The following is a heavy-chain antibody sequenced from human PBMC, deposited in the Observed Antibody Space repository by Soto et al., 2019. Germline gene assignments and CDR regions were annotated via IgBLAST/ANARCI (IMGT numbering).Heavy chain of an antibody. V-gene: IGHV3-74*01. Sequence: GASLKVSWAASACLFISLWMDWVRQAPGEGLVWVSRINPDGRTINYADSVKGRFTISRDNAKNTLYLQMNILRVEDTPVYFCATAGNYRFDHWGLGTLVTVSS. D-gene: IGHD1-1*01. CDR3: ATAGNYRFDH. CDR1: ACLFISLW. J-gene: IGHJ4*02. CDR2: INPDGRTI.